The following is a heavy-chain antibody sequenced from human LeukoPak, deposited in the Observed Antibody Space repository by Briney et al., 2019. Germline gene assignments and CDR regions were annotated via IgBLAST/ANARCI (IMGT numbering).Heavy chain of an antibody. CDR2: INHSGST. CDR1: GGSFSGYY. J-gene: IGHJ4*02. D-gene: IGHD3-3*01. CDR3: ARVYYDFWSGYYRYYFDY. V-gene: IGHV4-34*01. Sequence: SETLSLTCAVYGGSFSGYYWSWIRQPPGKGLEWIGEINHSGSTNYNPSLKSRVTISVDTSKNQFSLKLSSETAADTAVYYCARVYYDFWSGYYRYYFDYWGQGTLVAVSS.